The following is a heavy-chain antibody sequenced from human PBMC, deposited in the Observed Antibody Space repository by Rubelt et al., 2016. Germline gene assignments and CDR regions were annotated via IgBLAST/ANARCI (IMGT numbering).Heavy chain of an antibody. CDR2: YYSGST. D-gene: IGHD2-2*01. Sequence: YYSGSTYYNPSLKSRVTISVDTSKNQFSLKLSSVTAADTAVYYCARDCSSTSCYLNDYYYYGMDVWGQGTTVTVSS. V-gene: IGHV4-31*02. J-gene: IGHJ6*02. CDR3: ARDCSSTSCYLNDYYYYGMDV.